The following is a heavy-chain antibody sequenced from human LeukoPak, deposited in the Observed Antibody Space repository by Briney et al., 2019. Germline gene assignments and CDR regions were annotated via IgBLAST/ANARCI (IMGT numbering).Heavy chain of an antibody. CDR3: AKDPVVYHGGSGWHYFDY. CDR2: IGGSGDRT. Sequence: GSLRLSCAVSGLTFSSYAMSWVRQAPGRGPEWVSTIGGSGDRTYYADSVKGRFTISRDNSKNTLYLQMNSLRAEDTALYYCAKDPVVYHGGSGWHYFDYWGQGTLVTVSS. V-gene: IGHV3-23*01. CDR1: GLTFSSYA. D-gene: IGHD6-19*01. J-gene: IGHJ4*02.